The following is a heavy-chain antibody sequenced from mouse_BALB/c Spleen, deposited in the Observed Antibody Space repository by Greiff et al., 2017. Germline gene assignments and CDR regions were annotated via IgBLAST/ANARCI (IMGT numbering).Heavy chain of an antibody. Sequence: VQLQQPGAELVRPGASVKLSCKASGYTFTSYWINWVKQRPGQGLEWIGNIYPSDSYTNYNQKFKDKATLTVDKSSSTAYMQLSSPTSEDSAVYYCTREGYWGQGTTRTVSS. V-gene: IGHV1-69*02. CDR3: TREGY. J-gene: IGHJ2*01. CDR2: IYPSDSYT. CDR1: GYTFTSYW.